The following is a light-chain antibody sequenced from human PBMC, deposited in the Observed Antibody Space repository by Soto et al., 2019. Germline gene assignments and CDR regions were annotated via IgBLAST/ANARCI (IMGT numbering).Light chain of an antibody. CDR2: EVS. CDR3: SSYTSSTTPV. CDR1: SSDVGGYAY. Sequence: QSVLTQPASVSGSPGQSITISCTGTSSDVGGYAYVSWYQQYPGKAPKLVISEVSNWPSGVSHRFSGSRSGNTASLTISGLQAEDEADYYCSSYTSSTTPVFGGGTKLTVL. V-gene: IGLV2-14*01. J-gene: IGLJ3*02.